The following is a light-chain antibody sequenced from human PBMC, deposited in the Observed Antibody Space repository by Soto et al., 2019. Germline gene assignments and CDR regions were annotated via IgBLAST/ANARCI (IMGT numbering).Light chain of an antibody. V-gene: IGKV3-20*01. CDR1: QSVSSSY. CDR3: QQYGSSPPWT. J-gene: IGKJ1*01. Sequence: EIVLTQSPGTLSLSPGERATLSCRVSQSVSSSYLAWYQQKPGQAPRLLIYGASSRATGIPDRFSGSGSGKDFTLNIRRLEPEDFAVYYCQQYGSSPPWTLGQGTKVDIK. CDR2: GAS.